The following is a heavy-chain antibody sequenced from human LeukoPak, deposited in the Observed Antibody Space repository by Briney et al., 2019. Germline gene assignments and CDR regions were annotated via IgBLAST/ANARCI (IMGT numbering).Heavy chain of an antibody. J-gene: IGHJ4*02. CDR2: IYYSGST. Sequence: PSETLSLTCTVSGGSSSSGAHYWSWIRQHPGKGLEWVGYIYYSGSTNYNPSLRSRVTISVDTSKNQFSLKLSSVTAADTAVYYCARGGNYGDYDGYFDYWGQGTLVTVSS. CDR1: GGSSSSGAHY. V-gene: IGHV4-61*08. CDR3: ARGGNYGDYDGYFDY. D-gene: IGHD4-17*01.